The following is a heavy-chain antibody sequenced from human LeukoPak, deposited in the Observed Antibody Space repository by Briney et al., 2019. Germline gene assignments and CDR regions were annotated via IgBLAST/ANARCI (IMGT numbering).Heavy chain of an antibody. D-gene: IGHD5-24*01. CDR2: IKQDGSKK. CDR1: GFTFGKYW. J-gene: IGHJ4*02. V-gene: IGHV3-7*04. Sequence: PGGSLRLSCVASGFTFGKYWMSWVRQAPGEGLEWVANIKQDGSKKSYVDSVKGRFTISRDNAKNSLYLQMNSLRAEDTAIYYCTRVGYIDEGIDYWGQGTLVTVSS. CDR3: TRVGYIDEGIDY.